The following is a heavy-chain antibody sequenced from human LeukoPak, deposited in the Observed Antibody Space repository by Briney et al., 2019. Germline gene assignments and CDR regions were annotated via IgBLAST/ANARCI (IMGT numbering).Heavy chain of an antibody. CDR2: IYYSGST. CDR3: ARHSAFDI. Sequence: SETLSLTCTVSGDSISIYYWSWIRQPPGKGLEWIGNIYYSGSTNYNPSLKSRVTISVDTSKNQFSLKLTSVTAADTAVYYCARHSAFDIWGRGTMVTVSS. V-gene: IGHV4-59*08. CDR1: GDSISIYY. J-gene: IGHJ3*02.